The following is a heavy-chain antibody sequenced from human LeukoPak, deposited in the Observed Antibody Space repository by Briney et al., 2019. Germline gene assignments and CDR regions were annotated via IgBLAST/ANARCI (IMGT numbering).Heavy chain of an antibody. CDR2: IWYDGSNK. J-gene: IGHJ4*02. CDR1: GFTFSSYG. Sequence: QPGGSLRLSCAASGFTFSSYGMHWVRQAPGKGLEWVAVIWYDGSNKYYADSVKGRFTISRDNSKNTLYLQMNSLRAEDTAVYYCARAQGGYSYGSFDYWGQGTLVTVSA. V-gene: IGHV3-33*01. CDR3: ARAQGGYSYGSFDY. D-gene: IGHD5-18*01.